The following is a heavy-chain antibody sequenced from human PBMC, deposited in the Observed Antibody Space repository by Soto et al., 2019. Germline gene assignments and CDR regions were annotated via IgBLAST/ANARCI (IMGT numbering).Heavy chain of an antibody. CDR2: ISFDGKKI. CDR1: GFTFSIYA. J-gene: IGHJ6*02. Sequence: PGWSLRLSCTASGFTFSIYAMHWVRQAPGKGLEWVSIISFDGKKIDYAGSVRGRFTISRDNSQNTLYLQMDSLRTEDTAVYYCARRDFYCRGSNCFSGDYAMDVWGQGTKLTVYS. D-gene: IGHD2-15*01. CDR3: ARRDFYCRGSNCFSGDYAMDV. V-gene: IGHV3-30*04.